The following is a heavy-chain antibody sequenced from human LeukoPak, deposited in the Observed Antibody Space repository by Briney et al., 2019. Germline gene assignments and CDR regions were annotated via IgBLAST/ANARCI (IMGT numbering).Heavy chain of an antibody. Sequence: SETLSLTCTVSGGSISSSSYYWGWIRQPPGKGLECIGSIYYSGSTYYNPSLKSRVTISIDTSKNQCSLKLSSVTAADTAVYYCARFNSGSYQHYFDYWGQGTLVTVSS. CDR1: GGSISSSSYY. CDR2: IYYSGST. CDR3: ARFNSGSYQHYFDY. D-gene: IGHD1-26*01. V-gene: IGHV4-39*07. J-gene: IGHJ4*02.